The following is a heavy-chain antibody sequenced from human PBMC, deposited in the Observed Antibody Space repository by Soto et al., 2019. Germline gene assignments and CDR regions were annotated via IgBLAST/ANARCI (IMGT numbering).Heavy chain of an antibody. Sequence: EVQLVESGGGLVQPGGSLRLSCAGSGFTFSDYWMHWVRQVPGGGLVWVSRISNDGNSRNYADSVKGRVTISRDNAKNMLFLQRNNLRVEDTAVYYCGRVGRWGGDYWGQGTLVTVSS. J-gene: IGHJ4*02. D-gene: IGHD7-27*01. CDR1: GFTFSDYW. V-gene: IGHV3-74*01. CDR3: GRVGRWGGDY. CDR2: ISNDGNSR.